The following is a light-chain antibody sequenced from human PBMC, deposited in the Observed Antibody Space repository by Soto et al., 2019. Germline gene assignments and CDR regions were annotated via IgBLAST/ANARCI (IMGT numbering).Light chain of an antibody. Sequence: QSVLTQPRSVSGSPGQSVTISCTGTSSDVGGYNYVSWYQQHPGKAPKLMIYDVSKRPSGVPDCFSGSKSGNTASLTISGLQAEDEADYYCCSYAGSDALYVVFGGGTKLTVL. CDR3: CSYAGSDALYVV. CDR1: SSDVGGYNY. J-gene: IGLJ2*01. CDR2: DVS. V-gene: IGLV2-11*01.